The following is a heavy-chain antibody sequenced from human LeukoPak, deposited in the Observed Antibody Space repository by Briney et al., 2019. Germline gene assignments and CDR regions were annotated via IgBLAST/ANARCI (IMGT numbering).Heavy chain of an antibody. J-gene: IGHJ4*02. CDR2: ISGSGGNT. D-gene: IGHD2-21*02. Sequence: GGSLRLSCAASGFTFSSYAMSWVRQAPGKGLEWVSSISGSGGNTYYADSVKGRFTISRDNSKNTLYLQMDSLRADDTAVYYCAKRVDIVLVTAEYYFDYWGQGTLVTVSS. V-gene: IGHV3-23*01. CDR1: GFTFSSYA. CDR3: AKRVDIVLVTAEYYFDY.